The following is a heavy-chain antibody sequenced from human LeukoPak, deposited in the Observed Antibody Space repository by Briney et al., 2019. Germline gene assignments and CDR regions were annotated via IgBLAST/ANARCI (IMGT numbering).Heavy chain of an antibody. D-gene: IGHD6-19*01. CDR3: AKFYSSGWSHFDY. J-gene: IGHJ4*02. Sequence: GGSLRLPCAACGFPFSIYAMSWARNATGKALEGLSAISGSGGSTYYADSVKGRFTISRDNSKNTLYLQMNSLRAEDTAVYYCAKFYSSGWSHFDYWGQGTLVTVSS. CDR1: GFPFSIYA. CDR2: ISGSGGST. V-gene: IGHV3-23*01.